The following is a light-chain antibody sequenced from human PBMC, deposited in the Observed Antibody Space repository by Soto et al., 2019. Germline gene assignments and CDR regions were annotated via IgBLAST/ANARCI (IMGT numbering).Light chain of an antibody. CDR3: QQSYSTPT. V-gene: IGKV1-9*01. CDR2: VAS. J-gene: IGKJ2*01. CDR1: QGISSY. Sequence: DIQLTQSPSFLSASVGDRVTITCRASQGISSYLAWYQQKPGKAPKLLIDVASTLQSGVPSRFSGSASGTEFTLTISSLEPEDFATYYCQQSYSTPTFGQGTKVDIK.